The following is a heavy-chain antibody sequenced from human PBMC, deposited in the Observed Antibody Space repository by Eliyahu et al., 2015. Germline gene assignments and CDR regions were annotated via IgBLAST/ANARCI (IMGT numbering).Heavy chain of an antibody. CDR2: ISSSGSTI. J-gene: IGHJ6*02. CDR3: ARDRMGATTVPPRGYYYGMDV. CDR1: GFTFSXXS. Sequence: EVQLVESGGGLVQPGGSXRLSCAASGFTFSXXSMNWXRXAPGKGLEWVSYISSSGSTIYYANSVKGRFTISRDNAKNSLLLQMNSLRADDTAVYYCARDRMGATTVPPRGYYYGMDVCGQGTTVTVSS. D-gene: IGHD1-26*01. V-gene: IGHV3-48*01.